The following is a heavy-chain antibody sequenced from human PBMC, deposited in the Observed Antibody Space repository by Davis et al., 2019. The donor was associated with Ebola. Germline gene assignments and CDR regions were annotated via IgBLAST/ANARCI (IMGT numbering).Heavy chain of an antibody. CDR2: MNPNSGNT. V-gene: IGHV1-8*01. Sequence: ASVKVSRMASGYTFTSYDINWLRPATGQGLEWMGWMNPNSGNTGYAQKFQGRVTMTRDTSTSTVYMELSSLRSEDTAVDYCASEIVVVVAATNYYYYGMDVWGKETTVTVSS. CDR1: GYTFTSYD. D-gene: IGHD2-15*01. CDR3: ASEIVVVVAATNYYYYGMDV. J-gene: IGHJ6*04.